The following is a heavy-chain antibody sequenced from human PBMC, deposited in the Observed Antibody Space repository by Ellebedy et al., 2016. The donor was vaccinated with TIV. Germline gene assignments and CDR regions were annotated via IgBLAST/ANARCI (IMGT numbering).Heavy chain of an antibody. CDR3: ARGLPPDFDS. V-gene: IGHV4-39*07. CDR1: GGSIGSGSYY. CDR2: SYYSGST. Sequence: SETLSLXXTVSGGSIGSGSYYWGWIRQPPGKGLEWIGSSYYSGSTYYNPSLKSRVTISVDMSKRQFSLNLSSVTAADTAVYYCARGLPPDFDSWGQGTLVTVSS. J-gene: IGHJ4*02.